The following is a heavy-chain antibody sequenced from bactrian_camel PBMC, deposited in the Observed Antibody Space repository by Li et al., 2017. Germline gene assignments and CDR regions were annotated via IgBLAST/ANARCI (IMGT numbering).Heavy chain of an antibody. D-gene: IGHD3*01. CDR2: IATGTGRT. CDR3: AAEMYYWGESFSLCPLNFGY. V-gene: IGHV3S1*01. CDR1: GYTDTRNC. Sequence: HVQLVESGGGAVQTGGSLKLSCAASGYTDTRNCMVWFRQAPGKEREGVAAIATGTGRTYYADSVKGRFTISQDNSKNTVYLQMDSLEPEDTAVYYCAAEMYYWGESFSLCPLNFGYWGQGTQVTVS. J-gene: IGHJ6*01.